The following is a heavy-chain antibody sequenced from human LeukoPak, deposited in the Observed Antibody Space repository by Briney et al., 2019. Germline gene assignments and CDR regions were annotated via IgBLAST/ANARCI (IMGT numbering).Heavy chain of an antibody. J-gene: IGHJ3*02. Sequence: GGSLRLSCTASGFTFGDYAMSWVRQAPGKGLEWVSGISGSSGSTYYADSVKGRFTISRDNSKNTLYLQMDSLRAEDTAVYYCAKDRRCSSTTCYDAFGIWGQGTMVTVSS. D-gene: IGHD2-2*01. V-gene: IGHV3-23*01. CDR2: ISGSSGST. CDR3: AKDRRCSSTTCYDAFGI. CDR1: GFTFGDYA.